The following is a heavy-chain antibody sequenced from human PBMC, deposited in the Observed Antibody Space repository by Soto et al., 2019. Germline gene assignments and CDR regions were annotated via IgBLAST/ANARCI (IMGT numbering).Heavy chain of an antibody. Sequence: GGSLRLSCAASGFTFSSYAMSWVRQAPGKGLEWVSAISGSGGSTYYADSVKGRFTISRDNSKNTLYLQMNSLRAEDTAVYYCAKDLTILGYCSSTSCYPFDAFDIWGQGTMVTVSS. CDR1: GFTFSSYA. V-gene: IGHV3-23*01. J-gene: IGHJ3*02. D-gene: IGHD2-2*01. CDR2: ISGSGGST. CDR3: AKDLTILGYCSSTSCYPFDAFDI.